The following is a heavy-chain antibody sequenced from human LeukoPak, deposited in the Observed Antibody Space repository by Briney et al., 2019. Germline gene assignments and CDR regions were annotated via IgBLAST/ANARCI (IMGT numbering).Heavy chain of an antibody. Sequence: GGSLRLSCAASGFTFKRYHMSWVRQAPGKGLEWVAVIWYDGSNKYYADSVKGRFTISRDNSKNTLYLQMNSLRAEDTAVYYCARGITMVRGVPEGMDVWGQGTTVTVSS. CDR1: GFTFKRYH. D-gene: IGHD3-10*01. CDR2: IWYDGSNK. V-gene: IGHV3-33*08. CDR3: ARGITMVRGVPEGMDV. J-gene: IGHJ6*02.